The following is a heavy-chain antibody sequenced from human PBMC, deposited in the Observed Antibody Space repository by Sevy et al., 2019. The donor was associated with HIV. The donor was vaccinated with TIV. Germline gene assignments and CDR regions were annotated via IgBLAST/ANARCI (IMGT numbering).Heavy chain of an antibody. CDR1: GFTFSSYV. CDR3: ARGGVYCGGDCYSIDY. D-gene: IGHD2-21*02. Sequence: GGSLRLSCAASGFTFSSYVMHWVRQAPGKGLEWVALIWYDGTIKYYADSVKGRLTISRDNSKDKLFLQMNSLTPEDTAVYYCARGGVYCGGDCYSIDYWGQGVLVTASA. CDR2: IWYDGTIK. V-gene: IGHV3-33*08. J-gene: IGHJ4*02.